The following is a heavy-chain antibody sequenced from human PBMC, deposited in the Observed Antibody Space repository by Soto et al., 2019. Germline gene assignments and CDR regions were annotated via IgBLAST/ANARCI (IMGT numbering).Heavy chain of an antibody. J-gene: IGHJ6*02. D-gene: IGHD6-19*01. V-gene: IGHV3-33*01. CDR3: ARDHRQQWLVNYYYYGMDV. CDR1: GFTFSSYG. CDR2: IWYDGSNK. Sequence: LRLSCAASGFTFSSYGMHWVRQAPGKGLEWVAVIWYDGSNKYYADSVKGRFTISRDNSKNTLYLQMNSLRAEDTAVYYCARDHRQQWLVNYYYYGMDVWGQGTTVTVSS.